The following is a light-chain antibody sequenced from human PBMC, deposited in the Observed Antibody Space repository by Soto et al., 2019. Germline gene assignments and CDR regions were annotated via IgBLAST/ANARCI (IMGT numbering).Light chain of an antibody. CDR1: QSISSW. V-gene: IGKV1-5*01. J-gene: IGKJ1*01. CDR2: DAS. CDR3: QHYNSYWT. Sequence: LHMTHSTSTLSASLGDIVTITCRSSQSISSWLAWYQQKPGKAPKLLIYDASSLESGVPSRFSGSGSGTEFTLTISSLQTDDFATYYCQHYNSYWTFGHGTKVDI.